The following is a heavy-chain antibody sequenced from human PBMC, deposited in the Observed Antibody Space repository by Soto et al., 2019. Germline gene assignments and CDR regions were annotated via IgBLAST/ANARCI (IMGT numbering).Heavy chain of an antibody. J-gene: IGHJ4*02. CDR2: IYYSGST. V-gene: IGHV4-59*05. Sequence: SETLSLTCTVSGGSMISYYWSWIRQPPGRGLEWIGSIYYSGSTYYNPSLKSRVTISVDTSKNQFSLKLSSVTAADTAVYYCARHASIAAVDTPFDYWGQGTLVTVSS. CDR3: ARHASIAAVDTPFDY. D-gene: IGHD6-13*01. CDR1: GGSMISYY.